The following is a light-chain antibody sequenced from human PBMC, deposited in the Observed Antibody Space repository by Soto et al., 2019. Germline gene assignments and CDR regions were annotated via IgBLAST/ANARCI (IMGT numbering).Light chain of an antibody. J-gene: IGKJ1*01. V-gene: IGKV3-20*01. Sequence: EIVLRQSPGTLSLSPGACATLSGRASRSVPNDYVSWYQQKPGQPPRLLVFRASNRATGIPDRFSGSGSGTDFLLTSSGLEPADSGTYPCHQHGGTPETFGLGTKVDIK. CDR3: HQHGGTPET. CDR1: RSVPNDY. CDR2: RAS.